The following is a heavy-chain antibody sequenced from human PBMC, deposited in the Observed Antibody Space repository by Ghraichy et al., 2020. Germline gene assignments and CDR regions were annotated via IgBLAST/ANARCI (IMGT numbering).Heavy chain of an antibody. CDR1: RFTFSSHA. J-gene: IGHJ4*02. CDR3: ARDHYPSGYYGYYFDY. D-gene: IGHD3-10*01. Sequence: LSRTCAASRFTFSSHAMGWVRQAPGKGLEWVSAISGSGGSPVYADTVKGRFTISRDNSKNTLYLQMNSLRAEDTAVYYCARDHYPSGYYGYYFDYWGQGTLVTVSS. CDR2: ISGSGGSP. V-gene: IGHV3-23*01.